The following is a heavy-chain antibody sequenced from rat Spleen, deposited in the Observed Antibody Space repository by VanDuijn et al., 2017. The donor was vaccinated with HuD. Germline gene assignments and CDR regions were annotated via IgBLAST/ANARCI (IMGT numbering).Heavy chain of an antibody. V-gene: IGHV2-4*01. CDR1: GFSLSRYG. CDR2: IWTGGGT. D-gene: IGHD1-11*01. CDR3: VRDRDFGNYGYYFDY. J-gene: IGHJ2*01. Sequence: QVQLKESGPGLVQPSQTLSLTCTVSGFSLSRYGVIWVRQPPGKGLDWMGVIWTGGGTAYNSLLKSRLSISRDISKSQVFLKMNSLQTEDTATYYCVRDRDFGNYGYYFDYWGQGVTVTVSS.